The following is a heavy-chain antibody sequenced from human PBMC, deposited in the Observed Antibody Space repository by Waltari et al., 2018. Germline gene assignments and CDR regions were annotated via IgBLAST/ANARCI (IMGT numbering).Heavy chain of an antibody. CDR2: IYYSGST. V-gene: IGHV4-59*11. J-gene: IGHJ4*02. CDR3: ARDGSSGWYDYFDY. CDR1: GGSISSHY. Sequence: QVQLQESGPGLVKPSETLSLTCTVSGGSISSHYWSWIRQPPGKGLEWIGYIYYSGSTNYNPSLKSRVTISVDTSKNQFSQKLSSVTAADTAVYYCARDGSSGWYDYFDYWGQGTLVTVSS. D-gene: IGHD6-19*01.